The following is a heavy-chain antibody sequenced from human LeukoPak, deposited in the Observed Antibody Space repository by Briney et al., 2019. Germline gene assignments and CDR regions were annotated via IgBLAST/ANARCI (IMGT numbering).Heavy chain of an antibody. CDR2: INHSGST. CDR3: ASKDTVTGSYGMDV. J-gene: IGHJ6*02. Sequence: SETLCLTCAVYGGSFSGYYWSWIRQPPGKGLEWIGEINHSGSTNYNPSLKSRVTISVDTSKNQFSLKLSSVTAADTAVYYCASKDTVTGSYGMDVWGQGTTVTVSS. V-gene: IGHV4-34*01. D-gene: IGHD4-17*01. CDR1: GGSFSGYY.